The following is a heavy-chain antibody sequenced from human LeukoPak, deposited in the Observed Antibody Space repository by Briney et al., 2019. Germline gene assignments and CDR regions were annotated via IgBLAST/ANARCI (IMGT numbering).Heavy chain of an antibody. CDR2: IRSGGST. V-gene: IGHV3-53*01. CDR3: ARGSYD. D-gene: IGHD5-12*01. Sequence: GGSLRLSCAASGFTVSSGYMTWVRQAPGKGLEWVSVIRSGGSTVYADSVKGRFTISRDNSKNTLYLQLNSLRAEDTAVYYCARGSYDWGQGTLVTVSS. CDR1: GFTVSSGY. J-gene: IGHJ4*02.